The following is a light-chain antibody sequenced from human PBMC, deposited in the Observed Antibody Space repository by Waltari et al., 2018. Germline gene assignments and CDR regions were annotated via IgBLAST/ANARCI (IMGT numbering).Light chain of an antibody. V-gene: IGLV2-23*01. CDR1: SNDVGSSNF. J-gene: IGLJ2*01. CDR3: SSYGGRQNLI. CDR2: DDT. Sequence: QSALTQPASVSGSPGQSATISCTGTSNDVGSSNFFPWSQQHPAKAPKLIIHDDTERPSGVSDRFSGSKSANGASLTISGLQAEDEADYYCSSYGGRQNLIFGGGTRLTVL.